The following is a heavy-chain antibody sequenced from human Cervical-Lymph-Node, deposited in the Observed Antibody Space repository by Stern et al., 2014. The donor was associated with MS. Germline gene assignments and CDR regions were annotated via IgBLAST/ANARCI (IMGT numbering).Heavy chain of an antibody. D-gene: IGHD5-18*01. CDR1: GFTFSDYY. V-gene: IGHV3-11*06. CDR2: ISSSTYT. J-gene: IGHJ3*02. Sequence: VQLVESGGDLVKPGGSLRISCAASGFTFSDYYMSWIRRAQGRGWGGISYISSSTYTDYAASVKGRFTISRDNARNSLFLQMDSLRADDTAVYFCARSRDTAYDNAFDIWGQGTKVSVSS. CDR3: ARSRDTAYDNAFDI.